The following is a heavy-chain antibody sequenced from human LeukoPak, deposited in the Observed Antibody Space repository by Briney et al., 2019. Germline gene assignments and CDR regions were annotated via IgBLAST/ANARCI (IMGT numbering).Heavy chain of an antibody. CDR1: GFTFSDYN. Sequence: GGSLRLSCAASGFTFSDYNMRWIRQAPGKGLEWVSSISRSGSTKYYADSVKGRFTISRDNAKNSLFLQVNSLRAEDTAVYSCARPGTDVAPYCWGQGNLVTVSP. CDR3: ARPGTDVAPYC. D-gene: IGHD1-1*01. CDR2: ISRSGSTK. J-gene: IGHJ4*02. V-gene: IGHV3-11*01.